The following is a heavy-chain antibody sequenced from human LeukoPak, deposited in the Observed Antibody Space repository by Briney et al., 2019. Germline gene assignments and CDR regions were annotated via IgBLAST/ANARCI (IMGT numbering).Heavy chain of an antibody. CDR2: IKQDGSET. CDR3: ARDYSSGWYGYYFDY. V-gene: IGHV3-7*01. CDR1: GFTFSTYW. D-gene: IGHD6-19*01. Sequence: GGSLRLSCAASGFTFSTYWMTWVRQAPGKGLEWVANIKQDGSETYYVDSVKGRFTISRDNAKNSPYPQMNSLRAEDTAVYYCARDYSSGWYGYYFDYWGQGTLVTVSS. J-gene: IGHJ4*02.